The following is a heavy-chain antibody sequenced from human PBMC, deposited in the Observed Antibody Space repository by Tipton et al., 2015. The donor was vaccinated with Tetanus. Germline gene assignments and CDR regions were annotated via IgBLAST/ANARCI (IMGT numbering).Heavy chain of an antibody. Sequence: QVQLVQSGAEVKKPEASVKVSCKAYGYTFNDAYLHWVRRAPGQGLEWMGWINPNSGDTDYIPKFHGRVTLTRDTALSTADMELRRRQSGATAVYYCGRAGGFSHESTGCLSSAGHGGQGTLVTVSS. CDR2: INPNSGDT. J-gene: IGHJ4*02. D-gene: IGHD3-22*01. CDR3: GRAGGFSHESTGCLSSAGH. CDR1: GYTFNDAY. V-gene: IGHV1-2*02.